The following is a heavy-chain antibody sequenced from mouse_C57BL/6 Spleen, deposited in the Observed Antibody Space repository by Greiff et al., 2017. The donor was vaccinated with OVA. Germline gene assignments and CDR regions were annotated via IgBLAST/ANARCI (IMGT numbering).Heavy chain of an antibody. CDR1: GFTFTDYY. V-gene: IGHV7-3*01. CDR2: IRHKANGYTT. D-gene: IGHD1-1*01. J-gene: IGHJ1*03. CDR3: ARFYYGSSYGYFDV. Sequence: EVQLVESGGGLVQPGGSLSLSCAASGFTFTDYYMSWVRQPPGKALEWFGFIRHKANGYTTEYSASVKGRFTISRDNSQSILYLQMNALRAEDSATYYCARFYYGSSYGYFDVWGTGTTVTVSS.